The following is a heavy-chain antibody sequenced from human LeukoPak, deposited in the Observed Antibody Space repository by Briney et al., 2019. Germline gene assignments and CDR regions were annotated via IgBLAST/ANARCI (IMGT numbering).Heavy chain of an antibody. CDR2: IYYSGST. Sequence: PWETLSLTCTVSGGSISIGDYYWSWIRQPPGKGREWLGYIYYSGSTYYNPSLKSRVTISVDKSKNQFSLKLSTVTAADTAVYYCAREGGDSSGYYSGRNWFDPWGQGTLVTVSS. CDR3: AREGGDSSGYYSGRNWFDP. CDR1: GGSISIGDYY. J-gene: IGHJ5*02. V-gene: IGHV4-30-4*08. D-gene: IGHD3-22*01.